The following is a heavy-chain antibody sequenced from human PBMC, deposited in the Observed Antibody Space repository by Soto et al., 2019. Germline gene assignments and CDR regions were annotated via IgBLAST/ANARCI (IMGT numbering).Heavy chain of an antibody. D-gene: IGHD6-6*01. CDR2: ISYDGSNK. CDR3: AKGHSSSLGDY. CDR1: GFTFSSYG. V-gene: IGHV3-30*18. Sequence: QVQLVESGGGVVQPGRSLRLSCEASGFTFSSYGMHWVRQAPGKGLEWVAVISYDGSNKYYADSVKGRFTISRDNSKNTLYLQMNSLRAEDTAVYYCAKGHSSSLGDYWGQGTLVTVSS. J-gene: IGHJ4*02.